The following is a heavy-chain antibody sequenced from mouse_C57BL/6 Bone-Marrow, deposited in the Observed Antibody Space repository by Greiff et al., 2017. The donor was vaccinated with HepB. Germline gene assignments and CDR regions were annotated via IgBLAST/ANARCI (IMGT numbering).Heavy chain of an antibody. V-gene: IGHV1-69*01. J-gene: IGHJ2*01. Sequence: VQLQQSGAELVMPGASVKLSCKASGYTFTSYWMHWVKQRPGQGLEWIGEIDPSDSYTNYNQKFKGKSTLTVDKSSSTAYMQLSSLTSEDSAVYYCARWGLRRAYYFDYWGQGTTLTVSS. CDR2: IDPSDSYT. CDR3: ARWGLRRAYYFDY. CDR1: GYTFTSYW. D-gene: IGHD2-4*01.